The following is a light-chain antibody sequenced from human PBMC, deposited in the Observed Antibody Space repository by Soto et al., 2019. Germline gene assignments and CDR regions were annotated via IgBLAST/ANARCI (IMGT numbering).Light chain of an antibody. CDR1: QSVRDN. V-gene: IGKV3-15*01. CDR3: QHYNFWPHT. CDR2: RAS. Sequence: EILLTQSPATLAVSPGEGATLSCRASQSVRDNLAWYQQKPGQAPRLLIYRASTRATGVPARFSGSGSGTELTLTISSLQSEDVSVYFCQHYNFWPHTFGQGTRLEIK. J-gene: IGKJ5*01.